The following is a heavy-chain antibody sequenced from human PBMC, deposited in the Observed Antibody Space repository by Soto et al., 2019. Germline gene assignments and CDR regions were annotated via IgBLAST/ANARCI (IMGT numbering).Heavy chain of an antibody. CDR2: IYYSGST. CDR3: ARVYEEGPDDSSGYGFDY. D-gene: IGHD3-22*01. CDR1: GGSISSGGYY. Sequence: QVQLQESGPGLVKPSQTLSLTCTVSGGSISSGGYYWSWIRQHPGKGLEWIGYIYYSGSTYYNPSLKGRVTISVDTSKNQFSLKLSSVTAADTAVYYCARVYEEGPDDSSGYGFDYWGQGTLVTVSS. V-gene: IGHV4-31*03. J-gene: IGHJ4*02.